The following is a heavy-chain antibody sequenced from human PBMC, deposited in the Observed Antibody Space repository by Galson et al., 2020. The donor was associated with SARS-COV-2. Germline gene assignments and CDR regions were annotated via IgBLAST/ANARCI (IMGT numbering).Heavy chain of an antibody. CDR2: ISYDGSNK. D-gene: IGHD3-22*01. J-gene: IGHJ4*02. Sequence: GGSLRLSCAASGFTFSSYAMHWVRQAPGKGLEWVAVISYDGSNKYYADSVKGRFTISRDNSKNTLYLQINSLRAEDTAVYYCARGLGGGYPSPFDYWGQGTLVTVSS. CDR3: ARGLGGGYPSPFDY. CDR1: GFTFSSYA. V-gene: IGHV3-30*04.